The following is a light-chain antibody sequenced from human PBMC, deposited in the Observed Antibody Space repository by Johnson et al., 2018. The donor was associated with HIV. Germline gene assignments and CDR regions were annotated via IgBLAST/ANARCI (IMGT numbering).Light chain of an antibody. Sequence: QSVLTQAPSVSAAPGQKVTISCSGSSSNIGNNYVSWYQQLPGTAPKLLIYENNKRPSGIPDRFSGSKSATSATLAITGLQTGDEADYYCGTWDSSLYVFVFGSGTKVTVL. CDR3: GTWDSSLYVFV. CDR2: ENN. J-gene: IGLJ1*01. CDR1: SSNIGNNY. V-gene: IGLV1-51*02.